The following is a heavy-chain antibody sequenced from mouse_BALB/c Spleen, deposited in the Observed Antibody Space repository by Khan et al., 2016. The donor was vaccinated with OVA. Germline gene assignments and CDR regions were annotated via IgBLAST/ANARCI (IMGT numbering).Heavy chain of an antibody. J-gene: IGHJ1*01. D-gene: IGHD1-1*02. Sequence: QFQLVQSGPELKKPGETVKISCKASGYTFTNYGMNWVKQAPGKGLKWMGGINTYSGEPTYSDDLKGRVAFTLENSASTAYLQINNMKNADTSTYFYSLVGSYCYFGVWGAGPPVTVSS. CDR1: GYTFTNYG. CDR2: INTYSGEP. CDR3: SLVGSYCYFGV. V-gene: IGHV9-3-1*01.